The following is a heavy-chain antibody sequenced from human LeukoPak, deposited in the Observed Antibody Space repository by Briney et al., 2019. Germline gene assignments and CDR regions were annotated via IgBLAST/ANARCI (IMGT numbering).Heavy chain of an antibody. Sequence: PSETLSLTCTVSGGSISSYYWSWIRQPPGKGLEGIGYIYYSGSTNYNPSLKSRVTISVETSNKQFFLKLSSVTAADTAVYHCARDASSGWYRADWFDPWGQGTLVTVSS. V-gene: IGHV4-59*01. CDR3: ARDASSGWYRADWFDP. D-gene: IGHD6-19*01. CDR1: GGSISSYY. J-gene: IGHJ5*02. CDR2: IYYSGST.